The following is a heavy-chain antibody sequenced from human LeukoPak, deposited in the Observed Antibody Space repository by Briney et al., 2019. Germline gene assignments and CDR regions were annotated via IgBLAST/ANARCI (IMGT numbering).Heavy chain of an antibody. CDR1: GGSISSYY. CDR2: IYTSGST. CDR3: ARGRAAAGKLDY. Sequence: SETLSLTCTVSGGSISSYYRSWIRQPAGKGLEWIGRIYTSGSTNYNPSLKSRVTMSVDTSKNQFSLKLSSVTAADTAVYYCARGRAAAGKLDYWGQGTLVTVSS. V-gene: IGHV4-4*07. D-gene: IGHD6-13*01. J-gene: IGHJ4*02.